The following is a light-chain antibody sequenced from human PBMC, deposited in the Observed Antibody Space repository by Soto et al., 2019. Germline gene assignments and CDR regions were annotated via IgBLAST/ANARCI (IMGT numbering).Light chain of an antibody. CDR3: QQYKSYLRT. CDR1: QTISSW. J-gene: IGKJ1*01. Sequence: DLQMTQSPSTLSASVGDRVTITCRASQTISSWLAWYQQKPGKAPKLLIYAASTLESGVSSRFSGRGSGTEFTLTINSLQPEDFATYYCQQYKSYLRTFGQGTKVEIK. V-gene: IGKV1-5*01. CDR2: AAS.